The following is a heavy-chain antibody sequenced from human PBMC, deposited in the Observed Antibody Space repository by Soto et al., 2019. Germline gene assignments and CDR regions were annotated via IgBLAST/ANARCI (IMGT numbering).Heavy chain of an antibody. CDR1: GYTFTSYG. V-gene: IGHV1-18*01. D-gene: IGHD1-1*01. Sequence: QVHLVQSGAEVKKPGASVKVSCKGSGYTFTSYGITWVRQAPGQGLEWMGWISAHNGNTDYAQRLQGRVTVTRDTSTSTAYMELRSLRSDDTAVYYCTRGRYGDYWGQGALVTVSS. J-gene: IGHJ4*02. CDR3: TRGRYGDY. CDR2: ISAHNGNT.